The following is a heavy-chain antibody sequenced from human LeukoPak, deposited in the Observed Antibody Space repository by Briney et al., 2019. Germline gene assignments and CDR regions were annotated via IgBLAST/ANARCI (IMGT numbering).Heavy chain of an antibody. J-gene: IGHJ4*02. CDR2: INHSGST. V-gene: IGHV4-34*01. CDR3: ARGRRSSGWYGY. D-gene: IGHD6-19*01. CDR1: GGSFSGYY. Sequence: SQTLSRTCAVHGGSFSGYYWSWIRQHPGKGQEWIGEINHSGSTNYNPSLKSRVTISVDTSKNQFSLKLSSVTAADTAVYYCARGRRSSGWYGYWGQGTLVTVPS.